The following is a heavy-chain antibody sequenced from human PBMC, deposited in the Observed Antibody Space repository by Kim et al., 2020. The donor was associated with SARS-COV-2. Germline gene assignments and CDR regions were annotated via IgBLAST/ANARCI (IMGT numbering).Heavy chain of an antibody. Sequence: ASVKVSCKASGYTFTSYAMNWVRQAPGQGLEWMGWINTNTGNPTYAQGFTGRFVFSLDTSVSTAYLQISSLTAEDTAVYYCARDQSIAALGGYYYYYMDVWGKGTTVTVSS. CDR1: GYTFTSYA. V-gene: IGHV7-4-1*02. CDR3: ARDQSIAALGGYYYYYMDV. D-gene: IGHD6-6*01. CDR2: INTNTGNP. J-gene: IGHJ6*03.